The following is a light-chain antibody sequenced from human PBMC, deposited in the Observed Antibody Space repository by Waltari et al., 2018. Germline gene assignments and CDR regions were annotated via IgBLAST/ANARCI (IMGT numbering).Light chain of an antibody. CDR3: QSSDSSTTYDI. Sequence: SYELTQPPSVAVSPGKTASLTCPGDALPKQYAYLYQQKSGQAPVLVIDKDTERPSGIPERFSGSSSGTTVTLTISGVQAEDEADYYCQSSDSSTTYDIFGGGTRLTVL. J-gene: IGLJ2*01. CDR1: ALPKQY. CDR2: KDT. V-gene: IGLV3-25*03.